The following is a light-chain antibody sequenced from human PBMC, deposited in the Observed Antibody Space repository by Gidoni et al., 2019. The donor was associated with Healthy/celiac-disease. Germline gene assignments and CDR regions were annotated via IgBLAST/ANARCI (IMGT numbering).Light chain of an antibody. CDR3: QQYGSSLPLT. CDR1: QSVSSSY. Sequence: ELVWTPSPGTLSWSPGERATLSCRASQSVSSSYLAWYQQKPGQAPRLLIYGASNRATGIPDRFSGSGAGTDFTLTISRLEPEDFAVYYCQQYGSSLPLTFGPGTKVDSK. V-gene: IGKV3-20*01. J-gene: IGKJ3*01. CDR2: GAS.